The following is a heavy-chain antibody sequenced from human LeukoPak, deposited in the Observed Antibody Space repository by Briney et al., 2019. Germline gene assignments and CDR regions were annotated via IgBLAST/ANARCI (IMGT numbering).Heavy chain of an antibody. J-gene: IGHJ4*02. V-gene: IGHV4-34*01. D-gene: IGHD3-22*01. Sequence: SETLSLTCAVYGGSFSGYYWSWIRQPPGKGREWIGEINHSGSTNYNPSLKSRVTISVDTSKNQFSLKLSSVTAADTAVYYCARGLSRLGYYDSGKYYVDYWGQGTLVTVSS. CDR3: ARGLSRLGYYDSGKYYVDY. CDR2: INHSGST. CDR1: GGSFSGYY.